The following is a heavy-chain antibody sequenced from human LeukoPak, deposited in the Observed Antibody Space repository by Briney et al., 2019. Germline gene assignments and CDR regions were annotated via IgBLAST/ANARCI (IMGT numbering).Heavy chain of an antibody. CDR2: IIPIFGTA. J-gene: IGHJ4*02. Sequence: ASVKVSCKASGGTFSSYAISWVRQAPGQGLEWMGRIIPIFGTANYAQKFQGRVTITTDESTSTAYMELSSLRSEDTAVYYCATQNSSSSSLEDYWGQGTLVTVSS. D-gene: IGHD6-6*01. V-gene: IGHV1-69*05. CDR3: ATQNSSSSSLEDY. CDR1: GGTFSSYA.